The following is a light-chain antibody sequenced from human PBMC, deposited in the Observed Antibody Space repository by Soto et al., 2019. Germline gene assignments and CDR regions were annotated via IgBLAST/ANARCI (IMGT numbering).Light chain of an antibody. Sequence: QSVLTQPASVSGSRGQSITISCSGTSSDVGSYDHVAWYQQFPGKSPTLIIYAVSDRPSGVSDRFSGSKSGITASLTISGLQAEDEADYYCTSYTDRQSYLFGTGTKLTVL. J-gene: IGLJ1*01. CDR3: TSYTDRQSYL. V-gene: IGLV2-14*03. CDR1: SSDVGSYDH. CDR2: AVS.